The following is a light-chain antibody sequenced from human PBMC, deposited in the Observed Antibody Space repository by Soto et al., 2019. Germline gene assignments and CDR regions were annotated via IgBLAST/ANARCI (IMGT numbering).Light chain of an antibody. CDR1: QSISSY. Sequence: DIQMTQSPSSLSASVGDRVTITCRASQSISSYLNWYQQKPGKAPKLLIYAASSLQSGVPSRFSGSGSGTDFTLTISSLQPEDFATYYCQQYNSYPWTFGQGTKVEF. V-gene: IGKV1-39*01. CDR2: AAS. J-gene: IGKJ1*01. CDR3: QQYNSYPWT.